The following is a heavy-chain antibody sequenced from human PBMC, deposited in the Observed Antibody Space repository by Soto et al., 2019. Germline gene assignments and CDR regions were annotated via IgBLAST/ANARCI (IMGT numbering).Heavy chain of an antibody. CDR3: ARDVGLYSNYFNWFDP. D-gene: IGHD4-4*01. CDR1: GGAFRSYA. V-gene: IGHV1-69*06. J-gene: IGHJ5*02. CDR2: IIPIFGTA. Sequence: ASVEFYWKACGGAFRSYARSCVRQAPGQGLEWMGGIIPIFGTANYAQKFQGRVTITADKSTSTAYMELSSLRSEDTAVYYCARDVGLYSNYFNWFDPWGQGTLVTVSS.